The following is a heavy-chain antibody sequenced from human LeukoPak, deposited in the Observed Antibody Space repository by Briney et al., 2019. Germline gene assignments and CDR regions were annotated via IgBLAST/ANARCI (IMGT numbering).Heavy chain of an antibody. V-gene: IGHV4-39*01. Sequence: SETLSLTCTVSGGSISGSSYYWGWIRQPPGKGLEWIGSIYYSGSTYYNPSLKSRVTISVDTSKNQFSLKLSSVTAADTAVYYCARHVYGDFGLIDYWGQGTLVTVSS. CDR1: GGSISGSSYY. J-gene: IGHJ4*02. CDR2: IYYSGST. D-gene: IGHD4-17*01. CDR3: ARHVYGDFGLIDY.